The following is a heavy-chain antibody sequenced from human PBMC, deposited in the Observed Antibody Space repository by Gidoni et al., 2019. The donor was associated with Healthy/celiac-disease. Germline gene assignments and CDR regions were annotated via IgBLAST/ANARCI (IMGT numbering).Heavy chain of an antibody. CDR1: GGSISSYY. CDR2: IYYSGST. Sequence: QVQLQESGPGLVKPSETLSLTCTVPGGSISSYYWSWIRQPPGKGLEWIGYIYYSGSTNYNPSLKSRVTISVDTSKNQFSLKLSSVTAADTAVYYCARDASGFGELYFDYWGQGTLVTVSS. D-gene: IGHD3-10*01. CDR3: ARDASGFGELYFDY. J-gene: IGHJ4*02. V-gene: IGHV4-59*01.